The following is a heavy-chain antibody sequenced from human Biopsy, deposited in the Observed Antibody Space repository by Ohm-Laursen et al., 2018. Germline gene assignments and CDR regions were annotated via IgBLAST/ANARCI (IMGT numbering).Heavy chain of an antibody. CDR2: VYYSGTT. J-gene: IGHJ6*02. D-gene: IGHD2/OR15-2a*01. Sequence: SDTLSLTCTVSGGSISSDWWSWIRQPPGKGLEWIGYVYYSGTTTYNPSLRSRVTISVDTSMNQISLRLQSVTAADTAIYYCTRATNSTGWPYYYFYSMYIWGQGTTVTVSS. V-gene: IGHV4-59*07. CDR1: GGSISSDW. CDR3: TRATNSTGWPYYYFYSMYI.